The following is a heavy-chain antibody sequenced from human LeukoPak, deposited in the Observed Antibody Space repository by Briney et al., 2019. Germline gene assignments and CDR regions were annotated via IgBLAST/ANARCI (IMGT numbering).Heavy chain of an antibody. CDR3: ARDAKGYSYGKAPWYYFDY. Sequence: ASVKVSCKASGHTFTSYYMHWVRQAPGQGLDGRGKINPIVGSTSYAQKFQGRVTMTRDTSTSTVYMELSSLRSEDTAVYYCARDAKGYSYGKAPWYYFDYWGQGTLVTVSS. J-gene: IGHJ4*02. CDR1: GHTFTSYY. CDR2: INPIVGST. D-gene: IGHD5-18*01. V-gene: IGHV1-46*01.